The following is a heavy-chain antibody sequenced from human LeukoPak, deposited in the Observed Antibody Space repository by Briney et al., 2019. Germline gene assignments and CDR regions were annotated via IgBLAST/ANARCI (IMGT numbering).Heavy chain of an antibody. D-gene: IGHD2-2*01. CDR3: ARLFPYCSSTSCPVDY. J-gene: IGHJ4*02. V-gene: IGHV4-59*08. CDR2: IYYSGST. Sequence: PSATLSLTCTVSGGSISSYYWRWIRQPPGKGLEWIGYIYYSGSTNYNPSLKSRVTISVDTSKNQFSLKLSSVTAADTAVYYCARLFPYCSSTSCPVDYWGQGTLVTVSS. CDR1: GGSISSYY.